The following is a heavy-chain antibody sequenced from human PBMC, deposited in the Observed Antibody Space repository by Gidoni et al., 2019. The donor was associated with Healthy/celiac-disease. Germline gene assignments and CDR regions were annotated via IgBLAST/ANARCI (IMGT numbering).Heavy chain of an antibody. D-gene: IGHD3-22*01. V-gene: IGHV3-33*01. CDR1: GVTFRSYG. CDR3: ARDSPSGYLLTFFDY. Sequence: QVQLVEPGGGGVQPGRALRLPCAAPGVTFRSYGLHWVRRAPGKGLGWVAVIWYDGSNQYYADSVKGRFAISRDNSKNTLYLQMNSLRAEDTAVYYCARDSPSGYLLTFFDYWGQGTLVTVSS. J-gene: IGHJ4*02. CDR2: IWYDGSNQ.